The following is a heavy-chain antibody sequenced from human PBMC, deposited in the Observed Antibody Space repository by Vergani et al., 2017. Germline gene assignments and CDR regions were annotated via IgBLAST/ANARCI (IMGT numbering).Heavy chain of an antibody. J-gene: IGHJ4*02. D-gene: IGHD2-2*01. CDR2: INPNSGGT. Sequence: QVQLVQSGAEVKKPGASVKVSCKASGYTFTGYYMHWVRQAPGQGLEWMGWINPNSGGTNYAQKFQGRVTMTRDTSISTAYMELSGLRSDDTAVYYCARVRFVQYQLLPLGYWGQGTLVTVSS. CDR3: ARVRFVQYQLLPLGY. V-gene: IGHV1-2*02. CDR1: GYTFTGYY.